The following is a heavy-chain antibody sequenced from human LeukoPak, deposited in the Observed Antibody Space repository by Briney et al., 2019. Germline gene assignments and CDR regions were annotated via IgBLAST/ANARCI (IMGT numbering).Heavy chain of an antibody. CDR3: ARLAIAAAGTKRALDY. D-gene: IGHD6-13*01. J-gene: IGHJ4*02. CDR2: IYYSGSA. CDR1: GDSISGYY. Sequence: SETLSLTCTVSGDSISGYYWSWIRQPPGRGLEWIWYIYYSGSATYNPSLKSRVTMSVDTSKNQFSLKLSSVTAADTAVYYCARLAIAAAGTKRALDYWGQGTLVTVSS. V-gene: IGHV4-59*12.